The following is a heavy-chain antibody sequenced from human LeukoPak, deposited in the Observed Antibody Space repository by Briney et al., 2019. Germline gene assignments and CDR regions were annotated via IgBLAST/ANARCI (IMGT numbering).Heavy chain of an antibody. D-gene: IGHD5-18*01. CDR3: ARLPETGAMVTRSFDY. Sequence: PSETLSLTCTVSGGSISSSRYYWGWLRQPPGKGLEWIVSIYYSGSTYYNPSLKSRVTISVDTSKNQFSLKLSSVTAADTAVYYCARLPETGAMVTRSFDYWGQGTLVTVSS. J-gene: IGHJ4*02. CDR1: GGSISSSRYY. CDR2: IYYSGST. V-gene: IGHV4-39*01.